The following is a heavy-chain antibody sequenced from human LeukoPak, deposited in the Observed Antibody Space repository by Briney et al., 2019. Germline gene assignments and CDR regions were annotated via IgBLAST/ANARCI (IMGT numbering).Heavy chain of an antibody. Sequence: GSLRLPCAASGFRFSGYAFVWVRQAPGKGLEWVAVISYDGSIKGYADSVKGRFTISRDNSKNTLYLQMDSLRPDDTAVYYCARDPMAAAADRALCDPWGQGTLVTVSS. CDR3: ARDPMAAAADRALCDP. V-gene: IGHV3-30-3*01. D-gene: IGHD6-13*01. CDR2: ISYDGSIK. CDR1: GFRFSGYA. J-gene: IGHJ5*02.